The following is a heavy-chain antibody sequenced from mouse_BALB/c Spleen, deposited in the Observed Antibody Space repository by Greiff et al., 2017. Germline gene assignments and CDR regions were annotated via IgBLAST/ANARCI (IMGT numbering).Heavy chain of an antibody. D-gene: IGHD1-1*01. V-gene: IGHV5-17*02. CDR3: ARVYYGSSYVFAY. Sequence: EVQLVESGGGLVQPGGSRKLSCAASGFTFSSFGMHWVRQAPEKGLEWVAYISSGSSTIYYADTVKGRFTISRDNPKNTLFLQMTSLRSEDTAMYYCARVYYGSSYVFAYWGQGTLVTVSA. CDR2: ISSGSSTI. CDR1: GFTFSSFG. J-gene: IGHJ3*01.